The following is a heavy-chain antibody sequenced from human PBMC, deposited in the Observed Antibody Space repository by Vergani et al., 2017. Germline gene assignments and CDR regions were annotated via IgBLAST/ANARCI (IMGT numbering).Heavy chain of an antibody. CDR1: GFTFSNFA. J-gene: IGHJ3*02. V-gene: IGHV3-23*01. CDR2: ISGSGRTT. CDR3: AKDLVIYSGDALEAFDI. D-gene: IGHD2-21*01. Sequence: VQILQSGGGVVQPGGSLRLSCAASGFTFSNFAISWVRQAPGKGLEWVSGISGSGRTTYYAASVKGRFTISRDNSKNTLYLQMNSLRAEDTAVYYCAKDLVIYSGDALEAFDIWGQGTMVTVSS.